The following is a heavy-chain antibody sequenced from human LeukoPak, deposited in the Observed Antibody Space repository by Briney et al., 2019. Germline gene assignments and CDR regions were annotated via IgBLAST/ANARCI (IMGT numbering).Heavy chain of an antibody. Sequence: GGSLRLSCAASGFTLSSYAMSWVRHAPGKGLEWVSAISDTGNTYHADSVKGRFTISRDSSKNTVFLQMNRLRPEDAAVYYCAKAPVTTCRGAFCYPFDYWGLGTLVTVSS. D-gene: IGHD2-15*01. CDR1: GFTLSSYA. CDR2: ISDTGNT. J-gene: IGHJ4*02. CDR3: AKAPVTTCRGAFCYPFDY. V-gene: IGHV3-23*01.